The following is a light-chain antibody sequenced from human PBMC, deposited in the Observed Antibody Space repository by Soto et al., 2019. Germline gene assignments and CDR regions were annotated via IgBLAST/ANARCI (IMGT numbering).Light chain of an antibody. Sequence: EIVLTQSPGTLSLSPGERATLSCRASQSVGSSYLAWYQQKPGQAPRLLIYGSSSRATGTPDRFSGSGSGTAFTLTSSRLEPEDFAVYYCQQYGSLYTFGQGTKLEIK. J-gene: IGKJ2*01. CDR3: QQYGSLYT. CDR1: QSVGSSY. V-gene: IGKV3-20*01. CDR2: GSS.